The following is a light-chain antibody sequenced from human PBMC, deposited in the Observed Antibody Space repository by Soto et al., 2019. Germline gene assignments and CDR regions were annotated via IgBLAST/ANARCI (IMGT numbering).Light chain of an antibody. J-gene: IGLJ1*01. Sequence: QSVMTQPASVSGSPGQSITISCTGAGSNLGSYNYVSWYQQYPGRAPKLILYEVTNRPSGVSDRFSGSKSGNTASLTISGLQAQSKADYYCSSYTATSYVFGTGTKVTVL. CDR1: GSNLGSYNY. V-gene: IGLV2-14*01. CDR3: SSYTATSYV. CDR2: EVT.